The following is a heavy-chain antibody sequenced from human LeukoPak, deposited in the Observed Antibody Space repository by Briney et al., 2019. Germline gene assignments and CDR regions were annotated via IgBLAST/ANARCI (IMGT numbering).Heavy chain of an antibody. CDR3: ASGYYYDYNGGDFDY. CDR1: GCTFSSYA. D-gene: IGHD3-22*01. V-gene: IGHV1-69*05. CDR2: INPIVGTA. J-gene: IGHJ4*02. Sequence: SVKVSCKASGCTFSSYAISWVRQAPGQGLEWMGRINPIVGTANYAQKVQGRFTITTDEFTNTAYMEVSSLRYEDTAVYYCASGYYYDYNGGDFDYWGQGTLVTVSS.